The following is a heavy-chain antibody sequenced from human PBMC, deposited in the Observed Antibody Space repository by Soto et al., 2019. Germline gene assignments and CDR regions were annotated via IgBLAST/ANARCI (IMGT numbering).Heavy chain of an antibody. Sequence: EVQLLESGGGLVQPGGSLRLSCAASGFTFSSYAMSWVRQAPGKGLEWVAAISGSGGSTYYADSVKGRFTISRDNSKTKLYLQMNRLSAEDTDVYYCAKGGYRNCPLVDYGMDVWGQGTTVTVSS. J-gene: IGHJ6*02. CDR2: ISGSGGST. CDR1: GFTFSSYA. V-gene: IGHV3-23*01. D-gene: IGHD1-7*01. CDR3: AKGGYRNCPLVDYGMDV.